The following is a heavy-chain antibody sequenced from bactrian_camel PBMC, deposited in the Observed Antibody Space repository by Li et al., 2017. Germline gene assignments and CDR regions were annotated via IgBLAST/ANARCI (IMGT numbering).Heavy chain of an antibody. D-gene: IGHD3*01. CDR2: IDRDGSI. J-gene: IGHJ4*01. CDR1: GDSVTRYC. Sequence: QLVESGSASVKAGGPLRHSCTAPGDSVTRYCMAWFRQVPGKEREAVATIDRDGSISYGDSVKGRFTISRHNAKNTVYLQMNSLKSEDTALYYCAKGVFAHADGTGHRIRVQGTQVTVS. V-gene: IGHV3S9*01.